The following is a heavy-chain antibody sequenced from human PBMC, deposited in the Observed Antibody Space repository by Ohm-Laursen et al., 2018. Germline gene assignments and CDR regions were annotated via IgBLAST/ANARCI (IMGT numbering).Heavy chain of an antibody. CDR1: GFTFSSYG. CDR2: ISYDGSNK. Sequence: RSLRLSCAASGFTFSSYGMHWVRQAPGKGLEWVAVISYDGSNKYYADSVKGRFTISKDNSKNTLYLQMNSLRAEDTAVYYCAKESRMGYCSSTSCPRTKYYYYYGMDVWGQGTTVTVSS. J-gene: IGHJ6*02. CDR3: AKESRMGYCSSTSCPRTKYYYYYGMDV. D-gene: IGHD2-2*01. V-gene: IGHV3-30*18.